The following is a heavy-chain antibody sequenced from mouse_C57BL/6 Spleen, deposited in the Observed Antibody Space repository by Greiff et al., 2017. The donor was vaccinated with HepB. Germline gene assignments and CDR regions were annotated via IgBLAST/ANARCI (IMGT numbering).Heavy chain of an antibody. Sequence: DVKLQESGPGLVKPSQSLSLTCSVTGYSITSGYYWNWIRQFPGNKLEWMGYISYDGSNNYNPSLKNRISITRDTSKNQFFLKLNSVTTEDTATYYCARGGNYYGNYWFAYWGQGTLVTVSA. CDR3: ARGGNYYGNYWFAY. D-gene: IGHD2-1*01. CDR1: GYSITSGYY. J-gene: IGHJ3*01. CDR2: ISYDGSN. V-gene: IGHV3-6*01.